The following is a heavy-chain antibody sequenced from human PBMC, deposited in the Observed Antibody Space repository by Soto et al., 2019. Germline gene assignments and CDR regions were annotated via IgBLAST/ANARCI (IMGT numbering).Heavy chain of an antibody. CDR2: ISGSGIST. Sequence: GGSLRLSCAASGFTFRSYAMSWVRQAPGKGLEWVSGISGSGISTHYADSVKGRFTVSRDNSKNTLYLQMNSLRAEDTAVYYCARDFRPPYGLRYFDYWGQRTPVTVSS. D-gene: IGHD4-17*01. CDR3: ARDFRPPYGLRYFDY. V-gene: IGHV3-23*01. CDR1: GFTFRSYA. J-gene: IGHJ4*02.